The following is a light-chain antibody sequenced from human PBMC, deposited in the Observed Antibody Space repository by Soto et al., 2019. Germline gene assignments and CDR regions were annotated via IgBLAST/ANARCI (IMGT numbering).Light chain of an antibody. J-gene: IGKJ1*01. V-gene: IGKV3-20*01. CDR1: QTIGRNY. CDR3: QQYASSPRT. CDR2: AAT. Sequence: EIVLTQSPGTLSLSPGETATLSCRASQTIGRNYLAWYQQKPGQAPRLLIYAATSRATGIPDRFSGSGSGTDFTLTISRLEPEDSAVYYCQQYASSPRTFGQGTKVDI.